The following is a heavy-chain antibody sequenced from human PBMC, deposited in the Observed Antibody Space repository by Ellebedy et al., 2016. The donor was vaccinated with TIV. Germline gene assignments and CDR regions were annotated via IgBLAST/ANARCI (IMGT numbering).Heavy chain of an antibody. J-gene: IGHJ3*02. D-gene: IGHD6-13*01. V-gene: IGHV4-30-4*01. Sequence: MPSETLSLTCTVFGGSIRCDNYFWSWIRQPPGKGPEWIGYIHYSGNAYYNPSLKSRVTISVDTSKSQFSLKVTSVTAADTAVYYCAREVNIASETDDFDIWGQGTLLTVSS. CDR1: GGSIRCDNYF. CDR3: AREVNIASETDDFDI. CDR2: IHYSGNA.